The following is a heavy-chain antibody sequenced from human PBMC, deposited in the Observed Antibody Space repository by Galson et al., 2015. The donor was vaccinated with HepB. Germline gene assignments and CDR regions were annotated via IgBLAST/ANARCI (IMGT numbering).Heavy chain of an antibody. J-gene: IGHJ4*02. CDR3: AKDALEWVGGSDY. Sequence: SLRLSCAASGFTFSTYAMSWVRQAPGKGLEWVSGISGSGGSPYYADSVKGRFTISRDNSKNTLYLQMNSLRAEDTAVYYCAKDALEWVGGSDYWGQGTLVTVSS. CDR2: ISGSGGSP. CDR1: GFTFSTYA. V-gene: IGHV3-23*01. D-gene: IGHD3-10*01.